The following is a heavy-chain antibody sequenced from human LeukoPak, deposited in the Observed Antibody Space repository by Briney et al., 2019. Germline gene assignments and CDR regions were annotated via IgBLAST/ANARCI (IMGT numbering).Heavy chain of an antibody. J-gene: IGHJ4*02. CDR2: INPSGSDT. Sequence: GGSLRLSCATSGFTFSSHWMGWVRQAPGKGLEWVANINPSGSDTYYVDSVKGRFTISRDNAKQSTSLQMNSLRVEETALYHCVKSGVAADIQDWGQGTLVTVSS. V-gene: IGHV3-7*01. CDR1: GFTFSSHW. D-gene: IGHD6-25*01. CDR3: VKSGVAADIQD.